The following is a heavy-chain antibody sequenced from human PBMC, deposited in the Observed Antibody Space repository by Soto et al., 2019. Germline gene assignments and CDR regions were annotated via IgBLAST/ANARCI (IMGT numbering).Heavy chain of an antibody. V-gene: IGHV4-31*01. Sequence: SETLSLTCTVSGGSISSGGYYWSWIRQHPGKGLEWIGYFYYSGSTYYNPSLKSLVTISVDTSKNQFSLKLSSVTAADTAVYYCARDRGLGYCSSTSCFGNYYYGMDVWGQGTTVTVS. CDR2: FYYSGST. CDR1: GGSISSGGYY. D-gene: IGHD2-2*01. J-gene: IGHJ6*02. CDR3: ARDRGLGYCSSTSCFGNYYYGMDV.